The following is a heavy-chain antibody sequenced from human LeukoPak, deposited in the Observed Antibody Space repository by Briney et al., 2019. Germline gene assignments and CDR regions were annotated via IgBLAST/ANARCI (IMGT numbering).Heavy chain of an antibody. J-gene: IGHJ4*02. CDR2: ISAYNGNT. V-gene: IGHV1-18*04. D-gene: IGHD2-2*01. CDR3: ARDRRAYCSSTSCYGVFDY. CDR1: GYTFTSYG. Sequence: ASVKVSCKASGYTFTSYGISWVRQAPGQGLEWMGWISAYNGNTNYAQKLQGRVTMTTDTSTSTAYMEPRSLRSDDTAVYYCARDRRAYCSSTSCYGVFDYWGQGTLVTVSS.